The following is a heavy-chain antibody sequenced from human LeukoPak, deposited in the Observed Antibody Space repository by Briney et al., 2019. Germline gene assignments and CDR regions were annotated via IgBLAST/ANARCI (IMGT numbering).Heavy chain of an antibody. CDR3: GRCAAAPDH. CDR2: ILPDGSAK. CDR1: GFPFSSYW. D-gene: IGHD6-6*01. Sequence: PGGSLRLSCAASGFPFSSYWMSWVRQAPGKGLEWVANILPDGSAKNYVDSVKGRFIISRDNAKNSVSLQMNSLRAEDTAVYYRGRCAAAPDHWGQGTLVTVSS. V-gene: IGHV3-7*01. J-gene: IGHJ4*02.